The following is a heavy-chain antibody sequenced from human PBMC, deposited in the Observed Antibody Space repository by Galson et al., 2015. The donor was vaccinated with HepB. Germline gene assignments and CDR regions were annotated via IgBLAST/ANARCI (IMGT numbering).Heavy chain of an antibody. CDR2: FDPEEGET. J-gene: IGHJ6*02. CDR3: AAVDCGSIGCFGLDV. V-gene: IGHV1-24*01. CDR1: GYTLTKLS. Sequence: SVKVSCKVSGYTLTKLSMHWVRQAPGKGLEWMGGFDPEEGETIYAQRFQGRVTMTEDTSTDTAYMELSSLRSEDTAVYYCAAVDCGSIGCFGLDVWGQGTTVTVSS. D-gene: IGHD2-2*01.